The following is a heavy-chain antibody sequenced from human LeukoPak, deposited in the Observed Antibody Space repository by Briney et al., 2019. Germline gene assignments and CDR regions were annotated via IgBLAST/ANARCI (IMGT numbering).Heavy chain of an antibody. J-gene: IGHJ4*02. CDR1: GFTFSSYG. D-gene: IGHD2-2*01. Sequence: PGRSLRLSCAASGFTFSSYGMHWVRQAPGKGLEWVAVISYDGSNKYYADSVKGRFTISRDNSKNTLYLQMNSLRAEDTAVYYCAKAIYRCQLLWNDYWGQGTLVTVSS. CDR2: ISYDGSNK. V-gene: IGHV3-30*18. CDR3: AKAIYRCQLLWNDY.